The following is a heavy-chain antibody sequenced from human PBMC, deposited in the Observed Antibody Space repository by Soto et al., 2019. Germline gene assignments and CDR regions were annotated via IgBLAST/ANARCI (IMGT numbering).Heavy chain of an antibody. CDR2: IYPGDSDT. V-gene: IGHV5-51*01. J-gene: IGHJ5*02. Sequence: LGEFLKISCKGSGYSFTSYWIGWVRQMPGKGLEWMGIIYPGDSDTRYSPSFQGQVTISADKSISTAYLQWSSLKASDTAMYYSASTNYDFWSGSLGPWGQGTLVTVSS. CDR3: ASTNYDFWSGSLGP. D-gene: IGHD3-3*01. CDR1: GYSFTSYW.